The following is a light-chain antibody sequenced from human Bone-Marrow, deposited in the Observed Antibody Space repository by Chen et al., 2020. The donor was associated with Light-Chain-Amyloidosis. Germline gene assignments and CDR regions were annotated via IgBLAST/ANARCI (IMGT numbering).Light chain of an antibody. Sequence: YELTQPPSVSVSPGQTARITCSGDDLPTKYAYWYQQKPGQAPVLVIHRDTERPSGISERFSGSSSGTTATLTISGVQAEDEDDYHCQSADSSGTYEVIFGGGTKLTVL. CDR2: RDT. CDR1: DLPTKY. J-gene: IGLJ2*01. CDR3: QSADSSGTYEVI. V-gene: IGLV3-25*03.